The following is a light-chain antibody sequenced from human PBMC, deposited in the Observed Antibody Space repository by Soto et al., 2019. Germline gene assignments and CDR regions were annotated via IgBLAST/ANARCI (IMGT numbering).Light chain of an antibody. V-gene: IGKV3-11*01. CDR1: QSVSSY. J-gene: IGKJ1*01. Sequence: SPAAVSLYRGERATHSCRASQSVSSYLAWYQQKPGHAPRLLIYDASNRATGIPARFSGSGSGTDCTLTICSLEPDDFAVYHCRSRILPRPFGQGTKVDI. CDR2: DAS. CDR3: RSRILPRP.